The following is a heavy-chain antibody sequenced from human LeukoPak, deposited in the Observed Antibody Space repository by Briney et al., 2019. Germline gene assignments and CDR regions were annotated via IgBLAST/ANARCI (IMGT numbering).Heavy chain of an antibody. Sequence: QPGGSLRLSCAASGFTFSSYAMSWVRQAPGKGLEWVSAISGSGGSTYYADSVKGRFTISRDNSKNTLYLQMNSLRAEDTAVYHCAKFHCSAGRCSDYFYYGMDVWGQGTTVTVSS. CDR1: GFTFSSYA. J-gene: IGHJ6*02. D-gene: IGHD2-15*01. V-gene: IGHV3-23*01. CDR2: ISGSGGST. CDR3: AKFHCSAGRCSDYFYYGMDV.